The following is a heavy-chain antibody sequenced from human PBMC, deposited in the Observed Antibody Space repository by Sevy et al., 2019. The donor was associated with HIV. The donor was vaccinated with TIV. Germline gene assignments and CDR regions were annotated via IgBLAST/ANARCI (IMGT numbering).Heavy chain of an antibody. V-gene: IGHV3-7*03. Sequence: GGSLRLSCAASGFTLSSFWMTWVRQAPGKGLEWVANIKEDGSYKKYLDSVKGRFTISRDNAKNSLYLQMNSLRAADTAVYYCARDKNHYDRSVYYDAFDIWGQGTMVTVSS. CDR2: IKEDGSYK. J-gene: IGHJ3*02. D-gene: IGHD3-22*01. CDR3: ARDKNHYDRSVYYDAFDI. CDR1: GFTLSSFW.